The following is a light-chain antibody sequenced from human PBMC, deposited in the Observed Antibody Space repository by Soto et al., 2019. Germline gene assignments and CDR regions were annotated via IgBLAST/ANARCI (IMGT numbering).Light chain of an antibody. Sequence: SALTQPRSVSGSPGQSVTVSCTGTSRDVGIYNYVSWYQQRPGTAPKVMIYDVTKRPSGVPDRFSGSKSANTATLTISGLQADDEADYYCCSYAGNYTLLFGGGTKVTV. V-gene: IGLV2-11*01. CDR3: CSYAGNYTLL. CDR1: SRDVGIYNY. CDR2: DVT. J-gene: IGLJ2*01.